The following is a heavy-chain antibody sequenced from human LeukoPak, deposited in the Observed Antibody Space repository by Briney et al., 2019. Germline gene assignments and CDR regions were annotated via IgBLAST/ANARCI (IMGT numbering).Heavy chain of an antibody. V-gene: IGHV4-4*02. J-gene: IGHJ5*02. CDR1: GGSISSSNW. CDR3: ARDDSQDIVVVPAAIGHWFDP. CDR2: IYHSGST. Sequence: PSGTLSHTCAVSGGSISSSNWWSWARQPPGKGLEWIGSIYHSGSTYYNPSLKSRVTISVDTSKNQFSLKLSSVTAADTAVYYCARDDSQDIVVVPAAIGHWFDPWGQGTLVTVSS. D-gene: IGHD2-2*01.